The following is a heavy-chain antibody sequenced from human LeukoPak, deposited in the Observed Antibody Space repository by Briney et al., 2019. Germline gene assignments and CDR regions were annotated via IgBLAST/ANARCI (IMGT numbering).Heavy chain of an antibody. V-gene: IGHV1-24*01. CDR1: GYTLTALS. D-gene: IGHD3-22*01. J-gene: IGHJ4*02. CDR3: ATVRYYDTPGDSDYFDY. CDR2: FDPDTVET. Sequence: GASVKVSCRVSGYTLTALSMHWVRQAPGKGLEWMGGFDPDTVETIYAQKFQGRVTMTEDTSTDTAYMDLGSLRSEDTAVYYCATVRYYDTPGDSDYFDYWGQGTLVTVSS.